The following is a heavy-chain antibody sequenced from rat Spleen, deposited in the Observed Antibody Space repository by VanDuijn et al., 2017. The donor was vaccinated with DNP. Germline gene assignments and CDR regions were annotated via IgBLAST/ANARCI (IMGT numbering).Heavy chain of an antibody. J-gene: IGHJ2*01. CDR2: ITYDGSRT. CDR1: GFTFSDYN. D-gene: IGHD5-1*01. Sequence: EVQLVESGGGLVQSGRSLKVSCAASGFTFSDYNMAWVRQAPKKGLEWVATITYDGSRTYYRDSVKGRFTISRDKAKSTLYLQMNSLRSEDTATYYCTREGTGTGYFDYWGQGVMVTVSS. V-gene: IGHV5S10*01. CDR3: TREGTGTGYFDY.